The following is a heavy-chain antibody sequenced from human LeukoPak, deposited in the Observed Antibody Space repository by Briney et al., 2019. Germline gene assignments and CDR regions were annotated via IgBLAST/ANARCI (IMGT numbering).Heavy chain of an antibody. V-gene: IGHV3-30*04. Sequence: PGGSLRLSCAASGFTFSSYVMHWVRQAPGKGLEWVAIISYDGSSEYYADSVKGRFTISRDNSKNTLYLQMNSLRAEDTAVYYCAKSVAPYCSGGSCFDAFDIWGQGTMVTVSS. J-gene: IGHJ3*02. CDR3: AKSVAPYCSGGSCFDAFDI. D-gene: IGHD2-15*01. CDR1: GFTFSSYV. CDR2: ISYDGSSE.